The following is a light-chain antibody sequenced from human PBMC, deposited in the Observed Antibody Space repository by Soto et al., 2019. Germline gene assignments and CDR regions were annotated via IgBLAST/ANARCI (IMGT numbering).Light chain of an antibody. CDR1: QGISSA. J-gene: IGKJ5*01. V-gene: IGKV1-13*02. CDR2: DAS. Sequence: AIHLTQSPSSLSASVGDRVTITCRASQGISSALAWYQHKPGRPPRVLIYDASSVQSGVPSRLCGSESGTYCHLPSISLQPEDSASYYFRQLNSYPFTFGQGTRLEIK. CDR3: RQLNSYPFT.